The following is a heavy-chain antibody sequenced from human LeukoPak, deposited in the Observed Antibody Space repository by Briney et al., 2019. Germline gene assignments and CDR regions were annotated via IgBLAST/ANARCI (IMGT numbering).Heavy chain of an antibody. Sequence: PSETLSLTCTVSGGSISSSTYYWGWIRRPPGKGLEWIGTIHYSGSTYYNPSLKSRVTISVDTSKNQFSLKLSSVTAADTAVYYCARIPYYYDSSGYYVLGLYFDYWGQGTPVTVSS. CDR3: ARIPYYYDSSGYYVLGLYFDY. J-gene: IGHJ4*02. CDR2: IHYSGST. V-gene: IGHV4-39*07. CDR1: GGSISSSTYY. D-gene: IGHD3-22*01.